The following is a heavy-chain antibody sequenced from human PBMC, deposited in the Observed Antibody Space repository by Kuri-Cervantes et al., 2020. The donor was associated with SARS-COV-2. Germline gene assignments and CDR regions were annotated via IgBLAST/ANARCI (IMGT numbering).Heavy chain of an antibody. V-gene: IGHV4-39*01. CDR1: GGSISSSSYY. CDR3: ASQVDTAMAFDY. CDR2: IYYSGST. D-gene: IGHD5-18*01. J-gene: IGHJ4*02. Sequence: SETLSLTCTVSGGSISSSSYYWGWIRQPPGKGLEWIGSIYYSGSTYYNPSLKSRVTISVDTSKNQFSLKLSSVTAADTAVYYYASQVDTAMAFDYWGQGTLVTVSS.